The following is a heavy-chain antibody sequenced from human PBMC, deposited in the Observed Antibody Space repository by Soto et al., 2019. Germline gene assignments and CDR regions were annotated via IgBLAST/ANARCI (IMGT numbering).Heavy chain of an antibody. CDR1: GFTFSNAW. CDR3: TTELNRQGFDY. V-gene: IGHV3-15*01. CDR2: IKSKTDGGTT. J-gene: IGHJ4*02. Sequence: GGSLRLSCAASGFTFSNAWMSWVRQAPGKGLEWVGRIKSKTDGGTTDYAAPVKGSLTISRDDSKNTLYLQMNSLNTEDTAVYYCTTELNRQGFDYWGQGTLVTVSS.